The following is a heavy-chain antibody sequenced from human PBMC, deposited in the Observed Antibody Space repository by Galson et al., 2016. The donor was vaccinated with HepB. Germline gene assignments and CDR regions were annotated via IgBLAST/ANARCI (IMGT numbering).Heavy chain of an antibody. D-gene: IGHD6-6*01. CDR3: AKDRRGIAALDS. Sequence: SLRLSCAVSGFSVSDNYMSWVRQAPGQGLEWVSLMYSDGRTHYADSVKGRFSVSRDNSKNTLYLQMNSLRAEDTAVYYCAKDRRGIAALDSGGQGTLVTVSS. CDR1: GFSVSDNY. V-gene: IGHV3-53*01. CDR2: MYSDGRT. J-gene: IGHJ4*02.